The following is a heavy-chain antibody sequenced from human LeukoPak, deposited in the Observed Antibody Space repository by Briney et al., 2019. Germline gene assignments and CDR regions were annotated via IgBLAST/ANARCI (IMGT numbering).Heavy chain of an antibody. J-gene: IGHJ3*02. CDR1: GFTFSSYS. D-gene: IGHD6-19*01. CDR2: ISSSSSTI. V-gene: IGHV3-48*02. Sequence: GGSLRLSCAASGFTFSSYSINWVRQAPGKGLEWVSYISSSSSTIYYADSVKGRFTISRDNAKNSLYLQMNSLRDEDTAVYYCAREPQPTRYIAVAGTGAFDIWGQGTMVTVSS. CDR3: AREPQPTRYIAVAGTGAFDI.